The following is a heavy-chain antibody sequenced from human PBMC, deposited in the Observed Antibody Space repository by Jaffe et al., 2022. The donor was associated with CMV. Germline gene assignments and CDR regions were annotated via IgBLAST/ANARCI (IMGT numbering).Heavy chain of an antibody. D-gene: IGHD5-12*01. J-gene: IGHJ4*02. CDR1: GFTFDDYT. Sequence: EVQLVESGGVVVQPGGSLRLSCAASGFTFDDYTMHWVRQAPGKGLEWVSLISWDGGSTYYADSVKGRFTISRDNSKNSLYLQMNSLRTEDTALYYCAKAGDGYNFLDYWGQGTLVTVSS. CDR3: AKAGDGYNFLDY. V-gene: IGHV3-43*01. CDR2: ISWDGGST.